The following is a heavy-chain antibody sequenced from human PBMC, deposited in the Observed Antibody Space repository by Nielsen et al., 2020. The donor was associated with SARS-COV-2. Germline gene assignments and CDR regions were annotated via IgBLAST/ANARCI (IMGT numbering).Heavy chain of an antibody. CDR2: IKQDGSEK. Sequence: GESLKISCAASGFTFSGYWMSWVRQAPGKGLEWVANIKQDGSEKYYVDSVKGRFTISRDNAKNSLYLQMNSLRAEDTAVYYCAALDIVVVPAALGFDPWGQGTLVTVSS. D-gene: IGHD2-2*03. J-gene: IGHJ5*02. V-gene: IGHV3-7*01. CDR1: GFTFSGYW. CDR3: AALDIVVVPAALGFDP.